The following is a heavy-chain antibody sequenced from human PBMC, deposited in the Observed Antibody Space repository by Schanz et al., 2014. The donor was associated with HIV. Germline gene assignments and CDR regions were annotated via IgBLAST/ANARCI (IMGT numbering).Heavy chain of an antibody. Sequence: GQLVESGGGLVQRGGSLRLSCVASGFTFSHYWMSWVRQAPGSGLEWVANIKPDGSETYYVGSVRGRFTISRDNAKNSLYLQMTGLKAEDTAVYYCARAMLISGTGYWTGENYWGQGTLVIVSS. V-gene: IGHV3-7*01. J-gene: IGHJ4*02. CDR3: ARAMLISGTGYWTGENY. CDR2: IKPDGSET. D-gene: IGHD3-10*01. CDR1: GFTFSHYW.